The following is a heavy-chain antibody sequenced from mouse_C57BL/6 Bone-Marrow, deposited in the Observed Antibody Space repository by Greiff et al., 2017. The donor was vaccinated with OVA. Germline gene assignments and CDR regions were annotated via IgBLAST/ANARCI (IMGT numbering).Heavy chain of an antibody. Sequence: LQQSVPALVRPFSSVPLSFPFSYFSFLACALHLVQHRPGHGLAWIGSFTMYSDATEYSENFKGKATLTANTSSSTAYMELSSLTSEDSAVYYCALITTVVDWYFDVWGTGTTVTVSS. D-gene: IGHD1-1*01. CDR1: YFSFLACA. CDR2: FTMYSDAT. V-gene: IGHV1-49*01. CDR3: ALITTVVDWYFDV. J-gene: IGHJ1*03.